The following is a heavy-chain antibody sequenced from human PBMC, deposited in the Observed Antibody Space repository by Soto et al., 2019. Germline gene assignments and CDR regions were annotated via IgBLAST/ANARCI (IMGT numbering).Heavy chain of an antibody. J-gene: IGHJ5*02. CDR1: GFSLTTRGVG. V-gene: IGHV2-5*02. CDR2: IYWDDDK. CDR3: AHIPNYYQYDWFDP. Sequence: QITLKESGPTLVKPTQTLTLTCTFSGFSLTTRGVGVGWIRQPPGKALECLALIYWDDDKRYSPSLQSRPSIXXXTXXNQVVLTRTNVDPVDTATYYCAHIPNYYQYDWFDPWGQGTLVSVSS. D-gene: IGHD3-16*01.